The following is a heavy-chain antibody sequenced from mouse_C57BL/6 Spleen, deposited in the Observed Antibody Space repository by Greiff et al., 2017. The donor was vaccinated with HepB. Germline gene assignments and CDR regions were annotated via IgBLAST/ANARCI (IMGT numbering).Heavy chain of an antibody. CDR1: GYTFTSYW. J-gene: IGHJ3*01. Sequence: VQLQQSGAELVKPGASVKLSCKASGYTFTSYWMQWVRQRPGQGLEWIGEIDPSDSYNNYNQKFKGKATLTVDTSSSTAYMQLSSLTSEDSAVYYCARAGVGDYDGRAWFAYWGQGTLVTVSA. V-gene: IGHV1-50*01. CDR3: ARAGVGDYDGRAWFAY. CDR2: IDPSDSYN. D-gene: IGHD2-4*01.